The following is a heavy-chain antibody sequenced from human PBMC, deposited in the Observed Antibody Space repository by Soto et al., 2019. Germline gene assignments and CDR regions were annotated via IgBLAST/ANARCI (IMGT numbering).Heavy chain of an antibody. CDR1: GGSFSGYY. CDR2: INHSGST. CDR3: ARGYKAAAATYYFDY. D-gene: IGHD6-13*01. Sequence: PSETLSLTCAVYGGSFSGYYWSWIRQPPGKGLEWIGEINHSGSTNYNPSLKSRVTISVDTSKNQFSLKLSSVTAADTAVYYCARGYKAAAATYYFDYWGQGTLVTVSS. J-gene: IGHJ4*02. V-gene: IGHV4-34*01.